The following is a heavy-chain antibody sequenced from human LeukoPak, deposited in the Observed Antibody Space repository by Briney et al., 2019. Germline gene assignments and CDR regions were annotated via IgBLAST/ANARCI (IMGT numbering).Heavy chain of an antibody. CDR1: GGTFSSYA. Sequence: SVKVSCKASGGTFSSYAISWVRQAPGQGLEWMGGIIPIFGTANYAQKFQGRVTITADESTSTAYMELSSLRSEDTAVYYCARTPGDTLGEFDYWGQGTLVTVSS. D-gene: IGHD3-16*01. CDR2: IIPIFGTA. CDR3: ARTPGDTLGEFDY. V-gene: IGHV1-69*13. J-gene: IGHJ4*02.